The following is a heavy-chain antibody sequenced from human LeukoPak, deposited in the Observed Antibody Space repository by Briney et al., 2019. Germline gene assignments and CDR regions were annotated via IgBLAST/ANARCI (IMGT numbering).Heavy chain of an antibody. CDR3: AKDRGGSSELGDAFDV. V-gene: IGHV3-9*01. J-gene: IGHJ3*01. Sequence: PGRSLRLSCAASGFTFDEYAMHWVRQAPGKGLEWVSGISYSSGSIGYVDSVKGRFTISRDNAKNSLYLRMNSLRVEDTALYYCAKDRGGSSELGDAFDVWGQGTMVRVSS. CDR2: ISYSSGSI. D-gene: IGHD1-26*01. CDR1: GFTFDEYA.